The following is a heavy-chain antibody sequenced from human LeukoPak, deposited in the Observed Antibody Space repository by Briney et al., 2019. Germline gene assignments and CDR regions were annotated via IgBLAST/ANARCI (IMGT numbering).Heavy chain of an antibody. J-gene: IGHJ5*02. Sequence: SETLSLTCTVSGGSISSYYWSWIRQPPGKGLEWIGYIYYSGSTNYNPSLKSRVTISVDTSKNQFSLKLSSVTAADTAVYYCARATKSTYYDFWSGDVEWFDPWGQGTLVTVSS. CDR1: GGSISSYY. CDR3: ARATKSTYYDFWSGDVEWFDP. V-gene: IGHV4-59*01. D-gene: IGHD3-3*01. CDR2: IYYSGST.